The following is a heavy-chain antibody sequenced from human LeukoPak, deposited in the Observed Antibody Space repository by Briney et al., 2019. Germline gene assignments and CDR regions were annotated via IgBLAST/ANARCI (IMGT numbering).Heavy chain of an antibody. CDR1: GGSISSGGYS. CDR3: ASGGYSYGFDY. D-gene: IGHD5-18*01. CDR2: IYHNGNT. V-gene: IGHV4-30-2*01. J-gene: IGHJ4*02. Sequence: SETLSLTCAVSGGSISSGGYSWSWIRQPPGKGLEWIGYIYHNGNTYYSPSLKSRVTISVDRSKNQLSLKLSSVTAADTAMYYCASGGYSYGFDYWGQGTLVTVSS.